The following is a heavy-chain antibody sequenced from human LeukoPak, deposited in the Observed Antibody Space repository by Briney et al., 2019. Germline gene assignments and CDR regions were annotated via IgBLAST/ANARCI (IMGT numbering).Heavy chain of an antibody. D-gene: IGHD3-10*01. Sequence: PGGSLRLSCAASGFSFGSYAMSWVRQAPGKGLEWVSAISGSGGSTYYADSVKGRFTISRDNSKNTLYLQMNSLRAEDTAVYYCAKDGGGGYYGSGSSFFDYWGQGTLVTDSS. V-gene: IGHV3-23*01. CDR2: ISGSGGST. CDR3: AKDGGGGYYGSGSSFFDY. CDR1: GFSFGSYA. J-gene: IGHJ4*02.